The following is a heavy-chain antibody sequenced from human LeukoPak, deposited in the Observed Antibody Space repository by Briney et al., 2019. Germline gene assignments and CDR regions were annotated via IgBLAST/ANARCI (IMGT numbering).Heavy chain of an antibody. V-gene: IGHV3-30*03. D-gene: IGHD6-19*01. CDR1: GFTFSSYG. CDR2: ISYDGSNK. Sequence: PGRSLRLSCAASGFTFSSYGMHWVRQAPGKGLEWVAVISYDGSNKYYADSVKGRFTISRDNSKNSLYLQMNSLRAEDTAVYYCARDRVSSGWDHDYWGQGTLVTVSS. CDR3: ARDRVSSGWDHDY. J-gene: IGHJ4*02.